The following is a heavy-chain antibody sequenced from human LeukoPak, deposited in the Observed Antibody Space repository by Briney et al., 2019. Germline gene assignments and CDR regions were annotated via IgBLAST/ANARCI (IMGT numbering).Heavy chain of an antibody. V-gene: IGHV1-46*01. CDR1: GYTFTSFY. Sequence: ASVKVSCKXSGYTFTSFYIHWVRQAPGQGLEWMGIVNPSGGNTYYAQKFQGRVTLTRDTATSTVHMELSRLRSEDTAVYYCARDNWGNYDIDYWGQGTLVTVSS. CDR2: VNPSGGNT. CDR3: ARDNWGNYDIDY. J-gene: IGHJ4*02. D-gene: IGHD3-22*01.